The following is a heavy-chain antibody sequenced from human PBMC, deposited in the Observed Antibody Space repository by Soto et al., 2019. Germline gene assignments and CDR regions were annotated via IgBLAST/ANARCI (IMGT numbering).Heavy chain of an antibody. J-gene: IGHJ4*02. V-gene: IGHV3-30*18. CDR3: VKDQGRGFGYFNF. Sequence: SLRLSCAASGLTFSNYGMHWVRQAPGKGLEWLTFISHDGSNTYYADSVKGRFTISRDNSKNMNYLQMNSLRHEDTALYYCVKDQGRGFGYFNFWGLGTLVT. D-gene: IGHD3-10*01. CDR1: GLTFSNYG. CDR2: ISHDGSNT.